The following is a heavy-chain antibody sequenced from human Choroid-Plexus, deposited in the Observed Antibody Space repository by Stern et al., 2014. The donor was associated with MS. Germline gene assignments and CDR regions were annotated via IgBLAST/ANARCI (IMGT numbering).Heavy chain of an antibody. Sequence: EVQLVESGGGLVQPGGSLRLSCAASGFSFSTYAMSWVRQTPGKGLQWVSVISRRGGPTYYADSVKGRFTISRDNSKNTLYLQMDSLRADDTAVYYCATWPHHIAVAGTRYFQHWGQGTLVTVSS. CDR2: ISRRGGPT. D-gene: IGHD6-19*01. V-gene: IGHV3-23*04. CDR3: ATWPHHIAVAGTRYFQH. J-gene: IGHJ1*01. CDR1: GFSFSTYA.